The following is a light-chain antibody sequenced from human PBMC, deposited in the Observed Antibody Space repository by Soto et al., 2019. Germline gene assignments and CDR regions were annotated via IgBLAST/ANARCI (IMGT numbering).Light chain of an antibody. J-gene: IGKJ1*01. CDR3: QKYNSAPRT. V-gene: IGKV1-27*01. Sequence: DIQMTQSPSSLSASAGDRVTITCRASRSVSSYLAWYQQKPGQAPRLLIYAASTLHSGVPSRFSGSGSGTDFTLTISSLQPEDVATYYCQKYNSAPRTFGQGTKVEIK. CDR2: AAS. CDR1: RSVSSY.